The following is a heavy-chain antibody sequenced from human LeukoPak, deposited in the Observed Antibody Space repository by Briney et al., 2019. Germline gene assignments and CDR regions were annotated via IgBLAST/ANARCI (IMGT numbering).Heavy chain of an antibody. J-gene: IGHJ3*02. V-gene: IGHV4-34*01. CDR2: INHSGST. CDR3: AKRAMRDFDAFDI. D-gene: IGHD5-24*01. Sequence: SETLSLTCAVYGGSFSGYYWSWIRQPPGKGLEWIGEINHSGSTNYNPSLKSRVTISVDTSKNQFSLKLSSVTAADTAVYYCAKRAMRDFDAFDIWGQGTMVTVSS. CDR1: GGSFSGYY.